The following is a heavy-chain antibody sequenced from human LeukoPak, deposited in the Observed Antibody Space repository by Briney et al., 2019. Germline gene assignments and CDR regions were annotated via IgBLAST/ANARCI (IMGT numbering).Heavy chain of an antibody. CDR2: INHSGST. CDR1: GGSFSGYY. V-gene: IGHV4-34*01. D-gene: IGHD3-10*01. J-gene: IGHJ3*02. Sequence: SETLSLTCAVYGGSFSGYYWSWIRQPPGKGLEWIGEINHSGSTNYNPSLKSRVTISVDTSKNQFSLNLSSVTAADTAVYYCARGAYGSGSGNGFNIWGQGTTVTVSS. CDR3: ARGAYGSGSGNGFNI.